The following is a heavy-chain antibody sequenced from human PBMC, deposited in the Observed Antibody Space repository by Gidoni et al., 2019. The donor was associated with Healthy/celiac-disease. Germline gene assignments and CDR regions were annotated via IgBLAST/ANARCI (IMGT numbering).Heavy chain of an antibody. CDR2: IHHRGST. CDR1: GGSISSINC. J-gene: IGHJ3*02. D-gene: IGHD3-9*01. V-gene: IGHV4-4*02. CDR3: ARENYDILTGYKNDAFDI. Sequence: QVQLQESGPGLVKPSGTLSLTCAVSGGSISSINCWSWVRQPPGQGLELIGEIHHRGSTNYNPSLKSRGTISVDKSKNQFSLKLSSVTAADTAVYYCARENYDILTGYKNDAFDIWGQGTMVTVSS.